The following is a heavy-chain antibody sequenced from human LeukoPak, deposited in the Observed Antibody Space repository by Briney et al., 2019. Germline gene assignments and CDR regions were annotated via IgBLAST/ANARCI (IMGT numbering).Heavy chain of an antibody. CDR2: INHSGST. J-gene: IGHJ4*02. V-gene: IGHV4-34*01. Sequence: SETLSLTCAVYGGSFSGYYWSWIRQPPGEGLEWIGEINHSGSTNYNPSLKSRVTISVDTSKNQFSLKLSSVTAADTAVYYCARALVATRPRLDYWGQGTLVTVSS. D-gene: IGHD5-12*01. CDR1: GGSFSGYY. CDR3: ARALVATRPRLDY.